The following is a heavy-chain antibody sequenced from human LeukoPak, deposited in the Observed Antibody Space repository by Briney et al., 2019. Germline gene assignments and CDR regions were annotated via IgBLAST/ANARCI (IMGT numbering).Heavy chain of an antibody. V-gene: IGHV3-11*04. Sequence: GGSLRLSCAASGFTFSDYYMSWIRQAPGKGLEWVSYISSSGSTIYYADSVKGRFTISRDNAKNSLYLQINSVRAEDTAVYYCARSIVVVPAAKRQWFDPWGQGTLVTVSS. J-gene: IGHJ5*02. CDR3: ARSIVVVPAAKRQWFDP. D-gene: IGHD2-2*01. CDR1: GFTFSDYY. CDR2: ISSSGSTI.